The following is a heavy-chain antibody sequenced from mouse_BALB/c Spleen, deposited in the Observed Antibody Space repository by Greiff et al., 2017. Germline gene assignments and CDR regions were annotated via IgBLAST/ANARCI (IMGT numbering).Heavy chain of an antibody. CDR3: ARSDYGSSPYAMDY. V-gene: IGHV5-17*02. CDR2: ISSGSSTI. Sequence: EVQVVESGGGLVQPGGSRKLSCAASGFTFSSFGMHWVRQAPEKGLEWVAYISSGSSTIYYADTVKGRFTISRDNPKNTLFLQMTSLRSEDTAMYYCARSDYGSSPYAMDYWGQGTSVTVSS. J-gene: IGHJ4*01. CDR1: GFTFSSFG. D-gene: IGHD1-1*01.